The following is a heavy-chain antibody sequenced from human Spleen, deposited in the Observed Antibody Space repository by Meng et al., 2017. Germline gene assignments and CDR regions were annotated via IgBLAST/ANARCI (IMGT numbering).Heavy chain of an antibody. CDR2: INTNTGNR. CDR1: GYTFTNYA. CDR3: ARELSSSIYYYYYGMDV. Sequence: ASVKVSCKASGYTFTNYAMNWVRQAPGQGLEWMGWINTNTGNRTYAQGFTGRCVFSLDTSVSTAYLQISSLKAEDTAVYYCARELSSSIYYYYYGMDVWGQGTTVTVSS. D-gene: IGHD6-6*01. V-gene: IGHV7-4-1*02. J-gene: IGHJ6*02.